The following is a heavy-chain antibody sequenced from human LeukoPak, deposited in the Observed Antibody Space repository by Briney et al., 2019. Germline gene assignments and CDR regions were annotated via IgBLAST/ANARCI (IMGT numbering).Heavy chain of an antibody. V-gene: IGHV1-69*13. J-gene: IGHJ5*02. CDR2: IIPIFGTA. Sequence: ASVKVSCKASGGTFSSYAISWVRQAPGQGLEWMGGIIPIFGTANYAQKFQGRVTITADESTSTAYMELSSLRSEDTAVYYCARDSHDYGDHNWFDPWGQGTLVTVSS. D-gene: IGHD4-17*01. CDR3: ARDSHDYGDHNWFDP. CDR1: GGTFSSYA.